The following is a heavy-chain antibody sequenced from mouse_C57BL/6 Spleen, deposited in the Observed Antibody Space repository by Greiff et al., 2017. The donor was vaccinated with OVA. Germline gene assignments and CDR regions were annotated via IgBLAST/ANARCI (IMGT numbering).Heavy chain of an antibody. CDR1: GYTFTSYW. J-gene: IGHJ2*01. V-gene: IGHV1-59*01. Sequence: QVQLQQPGAELVRPGTSVKLSCKASGYTFTSYWMHWVKQRPGQGLEWIGVIDPSDSYTNYNQKFKGKATLTVDTSSSTAYMQLSSLTSEDSAVYYCAREKTGTVDYWGQGTTLTVSS. CDR2: IDPSDSYT. CDR3: AREKTGTVDY. D-gene: IGHD4-1*01.